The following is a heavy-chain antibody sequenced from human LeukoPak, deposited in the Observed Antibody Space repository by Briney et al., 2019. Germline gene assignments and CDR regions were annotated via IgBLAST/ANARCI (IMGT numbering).Heavy chain of an antibody. J-gene: IGHJ4*02. CDR2: IKSKTDGGTT. CDR3: TTVSDFWSGYYEPPFDY. Sequence: GGSLRLSCAASGFTFSNAWMSWVRQAPGKGLEWVGRIKSKTDGGTTDYAAPVKGRFTISRDGSKNTLYLQMNSLKTEDTAVYYCTTVSDFWSGYYEPPFDYWGQGTLVTVSS. D-gene: IGHD3-3*01. CDR1: GFTFSNAW. V-gene: IGHV3-15*01.